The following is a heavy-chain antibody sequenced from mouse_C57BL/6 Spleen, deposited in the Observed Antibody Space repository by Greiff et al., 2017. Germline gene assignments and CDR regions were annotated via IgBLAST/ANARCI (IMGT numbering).Heavy chain of an antibody. D-gene: IGHD2-1*01. CDR2: IDPSDSYT. J-gene: IGHJ2*01. CDR1: GYTFTSYW. Sequence: QVQLQQPGAELVMPGASVKLSCKASGYTFTSYWMHWVKQRPGQGLEWIGEIDPSDSYTNYNQKFKGKSTLTVDKSSSTAYMQLSSLTSEDSAVYYCARADDNYPGYWGQGTTLTVSS. CDR3: ARADDNYPGY. V-gene: IGHV1-69*01.